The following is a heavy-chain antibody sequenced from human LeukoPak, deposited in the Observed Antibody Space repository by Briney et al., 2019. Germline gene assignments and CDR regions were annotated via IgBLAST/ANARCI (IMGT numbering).Heavy chain of an antibody. V-gene: IGHV4-59*01. Sequence: KTSETLSLTCTNSGGSISSYYWNWIRQPPGKGLEWIWYIYYSGSTNYNPSLKSRVTISVDTSKNQFSLKLSSVTAADTAVYYFASGRDHQSFHFDCWGQGSLVTVSS. CDR3: ASGRDHQSFHFDC. J-gene: IGHJ4*02. CDR1: GGSISSYY. D-gene: IGHD1-26*01. CDR2: IYYSGST.